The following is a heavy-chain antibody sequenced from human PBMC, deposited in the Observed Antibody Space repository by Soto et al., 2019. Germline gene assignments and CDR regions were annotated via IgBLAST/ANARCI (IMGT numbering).Heavy chain of an antibody. CDR1: GYTFTVYY. D-gene: IGHD2-2*01. CDR2: INPKSGGT. V-gene: IGHV1-2*02. Sequence: GASVKVSCKASGYTFTVYYMHWVRQAPGQGLEWMGWINPKSGGTMYPQKFQGRVTMTWDTSISTAYMALTRLRSDDTAVYYCARVVVPAAIWGYNWFDPWGQGTLVTVSS. CDR3: ARVVVPAAIWGYNWFDP. J-gene: IGHJ5*02.